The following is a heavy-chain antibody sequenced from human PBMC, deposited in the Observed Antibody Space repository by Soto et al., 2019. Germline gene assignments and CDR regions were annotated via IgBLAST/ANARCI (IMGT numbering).Heavy chain of an antibody. CDR3: ARGNNGAFSSYYYYYGMDV. CDR1: GGTFSSYA. V-gene: IGHV1-69*13. CDR2: IIPIFGTA. J-gene: IGHJ6*02. Sequence: ASVKVSCKASGGTFSSYAISWVRQAPGQGLEWMGGIIPIFGTANYAQKFQGRVTITADESTSTAYMELSSLRSEDTAVYYCARGNNGAFSSYYYYYGMDVWGQGTTVTVSS. D-gene: IGHD1-26*01.